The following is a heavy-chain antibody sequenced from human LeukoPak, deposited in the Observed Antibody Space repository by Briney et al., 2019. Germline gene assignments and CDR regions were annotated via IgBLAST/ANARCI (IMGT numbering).Heavy chain of an antibody. V-gene: IGHV1-18*01. CDR2: VSAYNSDT. D-gene: IGHD6-13*01. J-gene: IGHJ4*02. CDR1: GYTFTSYG. Sequence: GASVKVSCKASGYTFTSYGTSWMRQAPGQGLEWLGWVSAYNSDTDYAQKLQGRVTMTTDTSTNTGYMELRSLKSDDTAVYYCARQVAAASDSWGQGTLVTVSS. CDR3: ARQVAAASDS.